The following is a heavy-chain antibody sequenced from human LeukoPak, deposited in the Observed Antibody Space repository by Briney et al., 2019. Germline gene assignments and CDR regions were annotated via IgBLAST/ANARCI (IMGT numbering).Heavy chain of an antibody. V-gene: IGHV3-30*18. J-gene: IGHJ4*02. CDR2: ISYDGSNK. CDR3: AKLPIFGELLSGFDY. Sequence: PGGSLRLSCAASGFTFSSYAMSWVRQAPGKGLEWVAVISYDGSNKYYADSVKGRFTISRDNSKNTLYLQMNSLRAEDTAVYYCAKLPIFGELLSGFDYWGQGTLVTVSS. D-gene: IGHD3-10*01. CDR1: GFTFSSYA.